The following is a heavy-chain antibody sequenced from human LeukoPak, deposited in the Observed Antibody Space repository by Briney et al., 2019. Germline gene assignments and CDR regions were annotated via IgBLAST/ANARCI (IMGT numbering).Heavy chain of an antibody. CDR3: AAGPWELDF. CDR1: GVSINTYY. D-gene: IGHD1-26*01. V-gene: IGHV4-4*09. J-gene: IGHJ4*02. Sequence: SETLSLTCTVSGVSINTYYASWIRQARGKGLEFIGFIYNGGNTNYNPSLKSRATISVDTSNNQFSLRLTSVTAADTAMYYCAAGPWELDFWGQGTLVTVSS. CDR2: IYNGGNT.